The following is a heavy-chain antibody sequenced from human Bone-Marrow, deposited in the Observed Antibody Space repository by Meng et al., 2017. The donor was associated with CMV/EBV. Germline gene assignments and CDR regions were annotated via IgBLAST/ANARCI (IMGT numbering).Heavy chain of an antibody. CDR1: GFTFSSYA. J-gene: IGHJ2*01. Sequence: GGSLRLSCAASGFTFSSYAMSWVRQAPGKGLEWVSVIYSGGSSTYYADSVKGRFTISRDNAKNSLYLQMNSLRAEDTAVYYCAREYYYCSSTSCPYWYFDLWGRGTLVTVSS. CDR2: IYSGGSST. V-gene: IGHV3-23*03. CDR3: AREYYYCSSTSCPYWYFDL. D-gene: IGHD2-2*01.